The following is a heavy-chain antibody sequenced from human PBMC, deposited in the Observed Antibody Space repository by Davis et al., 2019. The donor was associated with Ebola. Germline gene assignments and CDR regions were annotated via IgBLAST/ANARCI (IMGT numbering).Heavy chain of an antibody. D-gene: IGHD1-1*01. V-gene: IGHV3-23*01. CDR1: AFTFSNYA. CDR3: AKELEEFYYFYFAMDV. Sequence: PGGSLRLSCTASAFTFSNYAMTWVRQAPGKGLEWVSLISDSGSRTFYADSVEGRFTVSRDNSRHMVYLQMNSLTAEDTAVYYCAKELEEFYYFYFAMDVWGQGTTVAVSS. J-gene: IGHJ6*02. CDR2: ISDSGSRT.